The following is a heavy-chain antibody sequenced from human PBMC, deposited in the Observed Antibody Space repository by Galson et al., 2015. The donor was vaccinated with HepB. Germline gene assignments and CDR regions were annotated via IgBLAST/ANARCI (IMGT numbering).Heavy chain of an antibody. CDR3: AKHQEYRGYEGWPDY. V-gene: IGHV3-21*01. Sequence: SLRLSCAASGFTSSSYSMNWVRQAPGKGLEWVSSISSSSSNIYYDDSVKGRFTISRDNAKNSLYLQMNSLRAEDTAVYYCAKHQEYRGYEGWPDYWGQGTLVTVSS. J-gene: IGHJ4*02. D-gene: IGHD5-12*01. CDR2: ISSSSSNI. CDR1: GFTSSSYS.